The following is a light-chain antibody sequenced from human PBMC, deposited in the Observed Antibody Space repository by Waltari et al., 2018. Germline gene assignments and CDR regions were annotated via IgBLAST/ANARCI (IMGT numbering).Light chain of an antibody. J-gene: IGLJ1*01. Sequence: QSVLTQPHSVSAAPGQKVTISCSGSSSNIGNNYVSWYQQLPGTDPKLLIYETDNRPSGRPDRLSGSNSGTSATLGLTGLQTDDEADYYCGTWYSSLSAYVFGTGTKVTVL. CDR1: SSNIGNNY. V-gene: IGLV1-51*02. CDR3: GTWYSSLSAYV. CDR2: ETD.